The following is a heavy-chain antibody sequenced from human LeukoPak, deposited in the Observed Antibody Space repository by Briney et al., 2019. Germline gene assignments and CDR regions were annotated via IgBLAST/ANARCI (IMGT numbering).Heavy chain of an antibody. J-gene: IGHJ4*02. V-gene: IGHV3-30*04. D-gene: IGHD1-26*01. CDR1: GFTFSGYS. Sequence: EGSLRLSCAASGFTFSGYSMFWVRQGPGSGLEYVSVISYDGSSKYYADSVKGRVTVSRDNDKNTLYLQVDSLRTEDTGIYYCVRDLVGASTWGQGTLVTVSS. CDR2: ISYDGSSK. CDR3: VRDLVGAST.